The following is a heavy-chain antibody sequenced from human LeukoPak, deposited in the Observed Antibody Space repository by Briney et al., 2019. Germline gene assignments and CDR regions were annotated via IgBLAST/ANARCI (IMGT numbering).Heavy chain of an antibody. Sequence: SETLSLTCIVSGGSISSSSSYYWSWIRQPAGKGLEWIGRIYTSGSTNYNPSLKSRVTISLDTSRNQFSLKLNSVTAADTAVYYCAKSNGYGLVDIWGQGTMVTVSS. CDR3: AKSNGYGLVDI. CDR2: IYTSGST. D-gene: IGHD3-10*01. J-gene: IGHJ3*02. V-gene: IGHV4-61*02. CDR1: GGSISSSSSYY.